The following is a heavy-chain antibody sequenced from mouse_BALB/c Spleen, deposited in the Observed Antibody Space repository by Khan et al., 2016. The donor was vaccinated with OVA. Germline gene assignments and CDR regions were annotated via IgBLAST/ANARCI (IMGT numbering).Heavy chain of an antibody. Sequence: QVQLKQSGAELARPGASVKMSCKASGYTFTSYTIHWIKKRPGQGLEWIGYINPSNGYTNYNQKFKDKATLTTDKSSTTAYLQPSSLTSDDSAVYNCVRDGAYHRNDDWFAYWGQGTLVTVSA. CDR2: INPSNGYT. CDR3: VRDGAYHRNDDWFAY. V-gene: IGHV1-4*01. CDR1: GYTFTSYT. D-gene: IGHD2-14*01. J-gene: IGHJ3*01.